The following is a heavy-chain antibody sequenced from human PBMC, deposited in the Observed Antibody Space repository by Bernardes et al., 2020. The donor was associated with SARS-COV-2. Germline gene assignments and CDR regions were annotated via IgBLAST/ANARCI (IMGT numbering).Heavy chain of an antibody. Sequence: ASVKVSCKVSGYTLTELSMHWVRQAPGKGLEWMGGFDPEDGETIYAQKFQGRVTMTEDTSTDTAYMELSSLRSEDTAVYYCATDRSGYSYGFYYYYGMDVWGQGTTVTVSS. D-gene: IGHD5-18*01. CDR3: ATDRSGYSYGFYYYYGMDV. J-gene: IGHJ6*02. CDR1: GYTLTELS. V-gene: IGHV1-24*01. CDR2: FDPEDGET.